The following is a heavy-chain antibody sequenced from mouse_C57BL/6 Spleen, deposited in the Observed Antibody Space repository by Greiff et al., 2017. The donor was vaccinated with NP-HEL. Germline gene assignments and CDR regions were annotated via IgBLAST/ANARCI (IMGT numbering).Heavy chain of an antibody. D-gene: IGHD2-4*01. CDR2: IDPSDSYT. CDR3: ARDDYEREGLAY. CDR1: GYTFTSYW. Sequence: QVQLQQPGAELVMPGASVKLSCKASGYTFTSYWMHWVKQRPGQGLEWIGEIDPSDSYTNYNQKFKGKSTLTVDTSSSTAYMQLSSLTSEDSAVYYCARDDYEREGLAYWGQGTLVTVSA. J-gene: IGHJ3*01. V-gene: IGHV1-69*01.